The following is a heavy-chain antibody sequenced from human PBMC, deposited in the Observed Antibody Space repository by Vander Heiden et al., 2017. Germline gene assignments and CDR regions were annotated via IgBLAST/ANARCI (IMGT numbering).Heavy chain of an antibody. D-gene: IGHD3-3*01. CDR3: AKDCDFWSGYSYFDY. CDR1: GFTFSGYA. CDR2: ISGSGGST. V-gene: IGHV3-23*01. Sequence: EVQLLESGGGLVQPGGSLSRACGASGFTFSGYAMSWVRQAPGKGLEWVSAISGSGGSTYYADSVKGRFTISRDNSKNTLYLQMNSLRAEDTAVYYCAKDCDFWSGYSYFDYWGQGTLVTVSS. J-gene: IGHJ4*02.